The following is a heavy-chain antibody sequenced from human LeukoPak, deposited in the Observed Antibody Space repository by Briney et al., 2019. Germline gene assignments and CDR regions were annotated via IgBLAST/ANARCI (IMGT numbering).Heavy chain of an antibody. CDR1: GFTFSSYA. V-gene: IGHV3-30*04. Sequence: GSLRLSCAASGFTFSSYAMHLVRQAPGKGLEWVAVISCDGSNKYYADSVKGRFTISRDNSKNTLYLQMNSLRAEDTAVYYCARDGTGATNDYWGQGTLVTVSS. J-gene: IGHJ4*02. D-gene: IGHD1-26*01. CDR3: ARDGTGATNDY. CDR2: ISCDGSNK.